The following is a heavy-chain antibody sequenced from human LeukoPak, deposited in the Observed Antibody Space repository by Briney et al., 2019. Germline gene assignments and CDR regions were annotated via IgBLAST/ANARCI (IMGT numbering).Heavy chain of an antibody. CDR1: GYTFTSYG. Sequence: SVKVSCKASGYTFTSYGISWVRQAPGQGLEWMGGIIPMFGTADYAQKFRGRVTITADESTSTAYMQLSSLRSEDTAVYYCARGAYSSGSYYFDHWGQGTLVTVSS. D-gene: IGHD6-19*01. CDR3: ARGAYSSGSYYFDH. V-gene: IGHV1-69*13. J-gene: IGHJ4*02. CDR2: IIPMFGTA.